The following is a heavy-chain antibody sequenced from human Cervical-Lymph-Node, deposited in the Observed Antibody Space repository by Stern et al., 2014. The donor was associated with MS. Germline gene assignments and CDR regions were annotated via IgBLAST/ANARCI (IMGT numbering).Heavy chain of an antibody. CDR1: GGTFSSYA. V-gene: IGHV1-69*01. Sequence: QEQLVESGAEVKKPGSSVKVSCKASGGTFSSYAISWVRQAPGQGLEWMGGIIPIFGTANYAQKFQGRVTITADESTSTAYMELSSLRSEDTAVYYCARGTYYYDSSGYYVSYYYYYGMDVWGQGTTVTVSS. CDR3: ARGTYYYDSSGYYVSYYYYYGMDV. D-gene: IGHD3-22*01. J-gene: IGHJ6*02. CDR2: IIPIFGTA.